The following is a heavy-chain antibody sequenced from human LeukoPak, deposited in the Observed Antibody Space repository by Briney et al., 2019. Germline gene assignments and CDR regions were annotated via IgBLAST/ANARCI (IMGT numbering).Heavy chain of an antibody. CDR3: ARWDYGDYALAY. V-gene: IGHV4-34*01. CDR1: GGSISSYY. J-gene: IGHJ4*02. D-gene: IGHD4-17*01. Sequence: SETLSLTCTVSGGSISSYYWSWIRQPPGKGLEWIGEINHSGSTNYNPSLKSRVTISVDTSKNQFSLKLSSVTAADTAVYYCARWDYGDYALAYWGQGTLVTVSS. CDR2: INHSGST.